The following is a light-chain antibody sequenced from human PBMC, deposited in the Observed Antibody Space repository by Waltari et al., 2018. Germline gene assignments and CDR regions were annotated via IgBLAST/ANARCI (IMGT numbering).Light chain of an antibody. Sequence: IVMTQSPLSLPVTPGEPASISCRASQSLMHRNGYNYLDWYRQKPGRSPQLLIYLGSTRAAGVPDRFSGGASGTEFTLRISRVEAEDVGVYYCMQARQTPYTFGQGTKLEIK. V-gene: IGKV2-28*01. CDR3: MQARQTPYT. CDR1: QSLMHRNGYNY. CDR2: LGS. J-gene: IGKJ2*01.